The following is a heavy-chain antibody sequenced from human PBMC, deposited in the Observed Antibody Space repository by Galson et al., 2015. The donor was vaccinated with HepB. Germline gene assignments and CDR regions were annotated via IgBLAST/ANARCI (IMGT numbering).Heavy chain of an antibody. D-gene: IGHD6-13*01. V-gene: IGHV3-30-3*01. CDR1: GFTFNNYA. CDR2: ISYDGSNR. Sequence: SLRLSCAAFGFTFNNYAMHWVRQAPGKGLEWVAVISYDGSNRYYADSVKGRFTLSRDNSKNTLYVQMNSLRVEDTAVYYCARAGEYSSSWYGWYFDLWGRGTLVTVSS. CDR3: ARAGEYSSSWYGWYFDL. J-gene: IGHJ2*01.